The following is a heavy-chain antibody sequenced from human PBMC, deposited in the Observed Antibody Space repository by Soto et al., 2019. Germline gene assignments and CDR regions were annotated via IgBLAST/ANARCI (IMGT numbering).Heavy chain of an antibody. J-gene: IGHJ4*02. CDR1: GGSISSGGYS. CDR2: IYHSGST. CDR3: ARGKTVAAAGPFDY. D-gene: IGHD6-13*01. V-gene: IGHV4-30-2*05. Sequence: SETLSLTCAVSGGSISSGGYSWSWIRQPPGKGLEWIGYIYHSGSTYYNPSLKSRVTLSVDTSKNQFSLKLSSVTAADTAVYYCARGKTVAAAGPFDYWGQGTLVTVSS.